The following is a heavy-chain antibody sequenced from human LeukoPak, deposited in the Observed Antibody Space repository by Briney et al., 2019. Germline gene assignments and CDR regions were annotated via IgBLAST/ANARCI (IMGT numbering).Heavy chain of an antibody. Sequence: SETLSLTSTDTGGSISSYYWSWIRQPPGKGLEWIGYIYTSGSTNYNPSLKSRVTISVDTSKNQFSLKLSSVTAADTAVYYCARGGQQLGLLYYYYYMDVWGKGTTVTVSS. CDR2: IYTSGST. CDR3: ARGGQQLGLLYYYYYMDV. CDR1: GGSISSYY. J-gene: IGHJ6*03. D-gene: IGHD6-13*01. V-gene: IGHV4-4*09.